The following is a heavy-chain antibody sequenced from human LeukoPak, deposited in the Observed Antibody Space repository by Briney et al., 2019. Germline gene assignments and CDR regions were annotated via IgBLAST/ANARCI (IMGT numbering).Heavy chain of an antibody. CDR1: GFTFSSYS. V-gene: IGHV3-21*01. Sequence: GGSLRLSCAASGFTFSSYSMNWVRQAPGKGLEWVSSISSSSSYIYYADSVKGRFTISRDNAKNSLYLQMNSLRAEDQAVYYCARDEKVGAVFAGYSYYYMDVWGKGNTVTVSS. CDR2: ISSSSSYI. D-gene: IGHD1-26*01. J-gene: IGHJ6*03. CDR3: ARDEKVGAVFAGYSYYYMDV.